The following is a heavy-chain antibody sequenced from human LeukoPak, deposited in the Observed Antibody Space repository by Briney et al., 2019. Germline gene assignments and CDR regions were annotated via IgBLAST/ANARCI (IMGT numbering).Heavy chain of an antibody. CDR1: GFTFSSYE. CDR2: ISSSGSTI. J-gene: IGHJ4*02. D-gene: IGHD5-24*01. CDR3: ARDVRDGYLTLFDY. V-gene: IGHV3-48*03. Sequence: GGSLRLSCAASGFTFSSYEMNWVRQAPGKGLEWVSYISSSGSTIYYADSVKGRFTISRDNAKNSLYLQMNSLRAEDTAVYYCARDVRDGYLTLFDYWGQGTLVTVSS.